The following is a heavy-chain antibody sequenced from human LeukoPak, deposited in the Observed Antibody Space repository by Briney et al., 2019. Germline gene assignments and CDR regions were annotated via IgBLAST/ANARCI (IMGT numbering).Heavy chain of an antibody. CDR3: ARGSIGREHNY. V-gene: IGHV4-59*01. J-gene: IGHJ4*02. CDR2: IYYNGNT. D-gene: IGHD1/OR15-1a*01. Sequence: SETLSLTCSVSDGSINSYYWNWIRRPPGKGLEWIGYIYYNGNTNYSPSLKSRVTISVDTSKNQFSLKLSSVTAADTAVYYCARGSIGREHNYWGQGTLVTVSS. CDR1: DGSINSYY.